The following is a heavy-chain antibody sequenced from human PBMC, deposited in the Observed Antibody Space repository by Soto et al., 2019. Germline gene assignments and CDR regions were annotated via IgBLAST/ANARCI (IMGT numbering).Heavy chain of an antibody. CDR1: GFTFDDYA. J-gene: IGHJ6*02. CDR2: ISWNSGSI. CDR3: AKDMVSYGSSDMDV. Sequence: GGSLRLSCAASGFTFDDYAMHWVRQAPGKGLEWVSGISWNSGSIGYADSVKGRFTISSDNAKNSLYLQMNSLGAEDTALYYCAKDMVSYGSSDMDVWGQGTTVTVSS. V-gene: IGHV3-9*01. D-gene: IGHD5-18*01.